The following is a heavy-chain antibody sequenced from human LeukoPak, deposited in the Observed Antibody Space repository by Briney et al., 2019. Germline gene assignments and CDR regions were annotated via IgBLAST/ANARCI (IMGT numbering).Heavy chain of an antibody. D-gene: IGHD3-22*01. V-gene: IGHV3-7*01. CDR3: ASSHDSSGND. J-gene: IGHJ4*02. Sequence: GGSLRLSCAASGFSYSTNWMAWVRQAPGKGLEWVGNIRGDGSAKFYGGSVKGRFTISRDNSQNTLYLQMDSLRPEDTAVYYCASSHDSSGNDWGQGTLVTVSS. CDR2: IRGDGSAK. CDR1: GFSYSTNW.